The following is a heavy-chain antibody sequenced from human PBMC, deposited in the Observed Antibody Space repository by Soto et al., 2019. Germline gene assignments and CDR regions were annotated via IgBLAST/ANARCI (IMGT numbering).Heavy chain of an antibody. D-gene: IGHD5-18*01. CDR1: GGSFSGYY. Sequence: SETLSLTCAVYGGSFSGYYWSWIRQPPGKGLEWIGEINHSGSTNYNPSLKSRVTISVDTSKNQFSLKLSSVTAADTAVYYCARGKLSYDTAMVKNWFDPWGQGTLVTVSS. CDR2: INHSGST. V-gene: IGHV4-34*01. CDR3: ARGKLSYDTAMVKNWFDP. J-gene: IGHJ5*02.